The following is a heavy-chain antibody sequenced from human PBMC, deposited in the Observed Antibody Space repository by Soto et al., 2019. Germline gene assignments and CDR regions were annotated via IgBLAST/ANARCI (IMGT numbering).Heavy chain of an antibody. CDR3: AKPIGGATPQLGYYYGMDV. CDR1: GFTFSSYA. CDR2: ISGSGGST. V-gene: IGHV3-23*01. Sequence: PGGSLRLSCAASGFTFSSYAMSWVRQAPGKGLEWVSAISGSGGSTYYADSVKGRFTISRDNSKNTLYLQMNSLRAEDTAVYYCAKPIGGATPQLGYYYGMDVWGQGTTVTVSS. D-gene: IGHD1-26*01. J-gene: IGHJ6*02.